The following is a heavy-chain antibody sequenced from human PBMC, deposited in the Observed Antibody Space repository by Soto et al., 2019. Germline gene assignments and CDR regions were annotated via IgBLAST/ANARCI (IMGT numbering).Heavy chain of an antibody. CDR3: ARGRRTQMIRSKHDYFDP. CDR1: GGSFSDYY. J-gene: IGHJ5*02. CDR2: MNHSGST. D-gene: IGHD5-12*01. V-gene: IGHV4-34*01. Sequence: PSETLSLTCAVYGGSFSDYYWNWIRQPPGKGLEWIGEMNHSGSTNYNPSLKSRVTISVDTSKNQFSLKLSSVTAADTAVYFCARGRRTQMIRSKHDYFDPWGQGTPVPVSS.